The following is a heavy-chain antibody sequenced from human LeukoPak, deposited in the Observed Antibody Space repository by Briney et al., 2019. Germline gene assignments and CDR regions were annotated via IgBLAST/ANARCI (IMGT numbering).Heavy chain of an antibody. V-gene: IGHV3-30*02. CDR3: AKDWLEYQMVSTSPGDY. CDR1: GFTFNNYG. Sequence: PGGSLTLSCAASGFTFNNYGVQWVRQAPGKGLEWVAFIRYAGSHKYYADSVKGRFTISTDTSKSTLYLQMNSLRGEDTAVYYCAKDWLEYQMVSTSPGDYWGQGTLVTVSS. D-gene: IGHD2/OR15-2a*01. CDR2: IRYAGSHK. J-gene: IGHJ4*02.